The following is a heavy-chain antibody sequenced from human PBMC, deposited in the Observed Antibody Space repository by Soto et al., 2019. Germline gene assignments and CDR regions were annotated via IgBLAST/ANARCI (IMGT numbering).Heavy chain of an antibody. V-gene: IGHV1-3*01. J-gene: IGHJ6*02. Sequence: ASVKVSCKASGYTFTSYAMHWVRQAPGQRLEWMGWINAGNGNTKYSQKFQGRVTITADESTSTAYMELSSLRSEDTAVYYCARTYYDFWSGYSSVWGQGTTVTVSS. CDR2: INAGNGNT. CDR1: GYTFTSYA. CDR3: ARTYYDFWSGYSSV. D-gene: IGHD3-3*01.